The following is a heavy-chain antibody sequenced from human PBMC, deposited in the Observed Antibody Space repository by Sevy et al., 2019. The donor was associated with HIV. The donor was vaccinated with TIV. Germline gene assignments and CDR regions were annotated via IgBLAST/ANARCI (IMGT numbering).Heavy chain of an antibody. CDR2: ISSSSSYI. J-gene: IGHJ4*02. Sequence: GGSLRLSCAASGFTFSSYSMNWVRQAPGKGLEWVSSISSSSSYIYYAASVKGRFTISRDNAKNSLYLQMNSLRAEDTAVYYCARDTRVWFGELWPNFDYWGQGTLVTVSS. CDR3: ARDTRVWFGELWPNFDY. D-gene: IGHD3-10*01. V-gene: IGHV3-21*01. CDR1: GFTFSSYS.